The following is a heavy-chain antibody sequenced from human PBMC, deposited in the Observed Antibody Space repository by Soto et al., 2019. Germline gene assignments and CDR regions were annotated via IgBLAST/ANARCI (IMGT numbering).Heavy chain of an antibody. CDR3: VKERMITFGGVIAASSYYGMDV. CDR1: GFTLSSYD. D-gene: IGHD3-16*02. Sequence: XGSRRLSCSASGFTLSSYDLHWVRQAPGKGLEYVSAISSNGGSTYYADSVKGRFTISRDNSKNTLYLQMSSLRAEDTAVYYCVKERMITFGGVIAASSYYGMDVWGQGTTVTVSS. CDR2: ISSNGGST. J-gene: IGHJ6*02. V-gene: IGHV3-64D*06.